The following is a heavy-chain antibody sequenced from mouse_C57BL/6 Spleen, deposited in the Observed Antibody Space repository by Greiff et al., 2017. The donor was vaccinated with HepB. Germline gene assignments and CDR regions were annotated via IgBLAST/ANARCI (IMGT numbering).Heavy chain of an antibody. CDR1: GYTFTSYW. CDR2: IDPSDSYT. J-gene: IGHJ1*03. Sequence: QVQLQQPGAELVMPGASVKLSCKASGYTFTSYWMHWVKQRPGQGLEWIGEIDPSDSYTNYNQKFKGKSTLTVDKSSSTAYMQLSSLTSEDSAVYYCARITTVGARYFDVWGTGTTVTVSS. D-gene: IGHD1-1*01. CDR3: ARITTVGARYFDV. V-gene: IGHV1-69*01.